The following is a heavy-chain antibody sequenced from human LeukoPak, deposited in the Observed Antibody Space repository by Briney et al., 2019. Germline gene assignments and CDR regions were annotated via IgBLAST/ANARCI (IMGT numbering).Heavy chain of an antibody. CDR1: GYTFTSYG. CDR2: ISAYNGNT. D-gene: IGHD2-2*02. Sequence: ASVKVSCTASGYTFTSYGISWVRQAPGQGLEWMGWISAYNGNTNYAQKLQGRVTMTTDTSTSTAYMELRSLRSDDTAVYYCARAGCSSTSCYRGNKNWFDPWGQGTLVTVSS. V-gene: IGHV1-18*01. CDR3: ARAGCSSTSCYRGNKNWFDP. J-gene: IGHJ5*02.